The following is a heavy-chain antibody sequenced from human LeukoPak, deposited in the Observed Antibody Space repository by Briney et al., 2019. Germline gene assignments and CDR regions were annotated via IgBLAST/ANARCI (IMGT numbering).Heavy chain of an antibody. CDR1: GFTFSNYA. D-gene: IGHD3-10*01. Sequence: GGSLRLSCAASGFTFSNYAMHWVRQAPGKGLEWVAIIRKDGSKKDYADSGRGRFTISRDKSKNTLYLQMNSLRSEDTAVYYCARDPYHYASENWGQGTLVTVSS. J-gene: IGHJ4*02. V-gene: IGHV3-30*02. CDR3: ARDPYHYASEN. CDR2: IRKDGSKK.